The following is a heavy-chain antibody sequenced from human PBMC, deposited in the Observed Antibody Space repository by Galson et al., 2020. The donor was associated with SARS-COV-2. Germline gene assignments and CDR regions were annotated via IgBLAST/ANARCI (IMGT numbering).Heavy chain of an antibody. D-gene: IGHD3-22*01. V-gene: IGHV3-7*01. Sequence: GGSLRLSCAASGFTFGSYWMSWVRQAPGKGLEWVANIKRDGSEKSYVDSVKGRFTISRDNAKSSLFLQMNSLRADDTAVYYCVRDMSSGYSIDYWGRGTLVTVSS. CDR1: GFTFGSYW. J-gene: IGHJ4*02. CDR2: IKRDGSEK. CDR3: VRDMSSGYSIDY.